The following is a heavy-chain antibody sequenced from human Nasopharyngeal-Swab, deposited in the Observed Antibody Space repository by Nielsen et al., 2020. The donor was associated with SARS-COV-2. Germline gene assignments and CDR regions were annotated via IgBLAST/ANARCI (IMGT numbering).Heavy chain of an antibody. V-gene: IGHV6-1*01. J-gene: IGHJ3*02. Sequence: SETLSLTCAISGDSVSSNSAAWNWIRQSPSSGLEWLGRTYYRSKWYNDYAVSVKSRITINPDTSKNQFSLQLNSVTPEDTAVYYCARVRQQPGGGAFDIWGQGAMVTVSS. D-gene: IGHD6-13*01. CDR2: TYYRSKWYN. CDR3: ARVRQQPGGGAFDI. CDR1: GDSVSSNSAA.